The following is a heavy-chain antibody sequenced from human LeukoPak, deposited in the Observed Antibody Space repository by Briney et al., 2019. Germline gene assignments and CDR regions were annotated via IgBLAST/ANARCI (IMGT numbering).Heavy chain of an antibody. V-gene: IGHV4-34*01. Sequence: SETLSLTCAVYGGSFSGYYWSWIRQPPGKGLEWIGEINHSGSTNYNPSLKSRVTISVDTSKNQFSLKLSSVTAADTAVYYCARGWFSNPFFDYWGQGTLVTVSS. CDR2: INHSGST. CDR3: ARGWFSNPFFDY. CDR1: GGSFSGYY. J-gene: IGHJ4*02. D-gene: IGHD3-10*01.